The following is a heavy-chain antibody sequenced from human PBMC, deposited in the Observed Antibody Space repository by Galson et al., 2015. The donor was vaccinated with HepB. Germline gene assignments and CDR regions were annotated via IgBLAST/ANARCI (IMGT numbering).Heavy chain of an antibody. Sequence: SLRLSCAASGFTFSSYGMHWVRQAPGKGLEWVAVIWYDGSNKYYADSVKGRFTNSRDNSKNTLYLQMDSLRAEDTAVYYCARESTIFYAFDIWGQGTMVTVSS. V-gene: IGHV3-33*01. CDR1: GFTFSSYG. CDR3: ARESTIFYAFDI. J-gene: IGHJ3*02. CDR2: IWYDGSNK. D-gene: IGHD3-9*01.